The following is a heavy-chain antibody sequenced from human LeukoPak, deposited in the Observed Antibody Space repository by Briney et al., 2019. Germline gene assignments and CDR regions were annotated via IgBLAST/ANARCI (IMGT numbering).Heavy chain of an antibody. CDR3: AEDMKASR. CDR2: IIGSGGST. CDR1: GFTFSTYA. V-gene: IGHV3-23*01. Sequence: GGSLRLSCAASGFTFSTYAMSWVRQAPGKGLEWVSGIIGSGGSTYYADSVKGRFTISRDNSKSTLYLQMNSLRIEDTAVYHCAEDMKASRWGQGTLVTVSS. J-gene: IGHJ4*02.